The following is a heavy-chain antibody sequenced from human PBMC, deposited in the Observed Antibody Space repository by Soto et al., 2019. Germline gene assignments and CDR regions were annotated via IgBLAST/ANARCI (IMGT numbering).Heavy chain of an antibody. D-gene: IGHD3-22*01. CDR3: VRAYENSNHYFDY. J-gene: IGHJ4*02. Sequence: DAQVVESGGGLVQPGESLKLSCVGSGFTFHGSTMHWVRQASGKGLEWIGLISIKTSNYATVYAASVTGRFTLSRDDSENTAYLQMNSLKTEDTAVYYCVRAYENSNHYFDYWGRGTLVKVSS. CDR2: ISIKTSNYAT. V-gene: IGHV3-73*02. CDR1: GFTFHGST.